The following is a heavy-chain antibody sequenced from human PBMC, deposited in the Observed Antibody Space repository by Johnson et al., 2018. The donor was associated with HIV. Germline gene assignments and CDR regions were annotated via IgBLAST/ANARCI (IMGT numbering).Heavy chain of an antibody. CDR3: AREGARNAFDI. Sequence: VQLVESGGGLVQPGGSLRLSCAASGFTFDDFAVSWVRQVPGRGLEWVSGFYLSGGNTGYADSVKGRFPISRDNAKNSLYLQMNSLRVEDTALYYCAREGARNAFDIWGQGTMVTVSS. CDR2: FYLSGGNT. CDR1: GFTFDDFA. D-gene: IGHD3-16*01. V-gene: IGHV3-20*04. J-gene: IGHJ3*02.